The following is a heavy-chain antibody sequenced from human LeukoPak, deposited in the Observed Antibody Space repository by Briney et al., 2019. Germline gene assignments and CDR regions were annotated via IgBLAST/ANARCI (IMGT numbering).Heavy chain of an antibody. V-gene: IGHV1-69*06. CDR2: IIPIFGTA. CDR1: GGTFSSYA. CDR3: ARDLYGSGSSGFDP. D-gene: IGHD3-10*01. Sequence: SVKVSCKASGGTFSSYAISWVRQAPGQGLEWMGGIIPIFGTANYAQKFQGRVTITAGKSTSTAYMELSSLRSEDTAVYYCARDLYGSGSSGFDPWGQGILVTVSS. J-gene: IGHJ5*02.